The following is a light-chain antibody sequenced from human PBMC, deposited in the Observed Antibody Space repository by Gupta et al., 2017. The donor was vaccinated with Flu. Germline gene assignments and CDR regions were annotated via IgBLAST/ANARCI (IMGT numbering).Light chain of an antibody. J-gene: IGLJ3*02. CDR1: SVVSKR. Sequence: GNSVVSKRVNWYQQRPGQAPVLVVVDDSSRPSGIPERFSGSNSGSTATLTSSRVEAGDEADYYCQVWDSRSDHVVFGGGTKLTVL. CDR3: QVWDSRSDHVV. V-gene: IGLV3-21*02. CDR2: DDS.